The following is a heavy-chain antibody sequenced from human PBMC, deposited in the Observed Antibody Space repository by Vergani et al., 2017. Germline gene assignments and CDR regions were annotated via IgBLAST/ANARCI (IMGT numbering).Heavy chain of an antibody. J-gene: IGHJ5*02. CDR1: GGSISSGGYY. D-gene: IGHD1-7*01. CDR3: ARGGLELAYPTPRRNWFDP. V-gene: IGHV4-39*07. Sequence: QVQLQESGPGLVKPSQTLSLTCTVSGGSISSGGYYWSWIRQHPGKGLEWIGSIYYSGSTYYNPSLKSRVTISVDTSKNQFSLKLSSGTAADTAVYYWARGGLELAYPTPRRNWFDPWGQGTLVTVSS. CDR2: IYYSGST.